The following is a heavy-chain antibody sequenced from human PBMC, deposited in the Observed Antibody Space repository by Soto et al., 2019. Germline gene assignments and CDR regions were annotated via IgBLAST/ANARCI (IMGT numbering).Heavy chain of an antibody. CDR1: GFTVSSNY. CDR2: IYSGGST. J-gene: IGHJ6*02. V-gene: IGHV3-53*02. Sequence: EVQLVETGGGLIQPGGSLRLSCAASGFTVSSNYMSWVRQAPGKGLEWVSVIYSGGSTNYADSVKGRFTISRDNSKNTVDLQLNRLRAEDADVYYCARDRGVSPPTYYHYGMDVSCQGTTVTVSS. CDR3: ARDRGVSPPTYYHYGMDV. D-gene: IGHD3-10*01.